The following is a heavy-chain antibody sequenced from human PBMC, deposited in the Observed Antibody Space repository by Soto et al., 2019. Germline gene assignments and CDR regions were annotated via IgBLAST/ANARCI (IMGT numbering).Heavy chain of an antibody. V-gene: IGHV4-34*01. J-gene: IGHJ6*02. Sequence: SETLSLTCAVYGGSFSGYYWSWIRQPPGKGLEWIGEINHSGRTNYNPSLKSRVTISVDPSKNQFSLKLSSVTAADTAVYYCARECSSTSCYKGYYYGMDVWGQGTTVTVSS. CDR1: GGSFSGYY. D-gene: IGHD2-2*02. CDR3: ARECSSTSCYKGYYYGMDV. CDR2: INHSGRT.